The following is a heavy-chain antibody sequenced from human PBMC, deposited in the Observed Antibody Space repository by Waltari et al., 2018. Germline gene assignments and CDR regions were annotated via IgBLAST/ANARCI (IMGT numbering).Heavy chain of an antibody. J-gene: IGHJ5*02. CDR3: AREVRGWFDT. CDR2: ISGYNGDT. D-gene: IGHD3-10*01. Sequence: QVQLLQSGAAVKKPGASVKDSCATFGYTFSNYGLSWVRQGPGQGLEWMGWISGYNGDTKYGKSFQGRATMTKNPSTNTFGRELRGLKINDTAVYYCAREVRGWFDTWGQGSLVIVSS. V-gene: IGHV1-18*04. CDR1: GYTFSNYG.